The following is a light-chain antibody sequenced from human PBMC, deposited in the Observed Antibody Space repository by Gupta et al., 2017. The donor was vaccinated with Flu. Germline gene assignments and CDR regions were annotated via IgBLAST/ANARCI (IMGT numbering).Light chain of an antibody. CDR1: SSDVGGYNY. CDR2: EVS. Sequence: SSDVGGYNYVSWYQQHPGKAPKLMIYEVSKRPSGVPDRFSGSKSGNTASLTVSGLQAGDEADYYCSSYAGSNTVYVFGTGTKVTVL. CDR3: SSYAGSNTVYV. J-gene: IGLJ1*01. V-gene: IGLV2-8*01.